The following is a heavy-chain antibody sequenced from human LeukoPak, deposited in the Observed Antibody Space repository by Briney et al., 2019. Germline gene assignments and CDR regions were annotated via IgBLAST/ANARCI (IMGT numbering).Heavy chain of an antibody. D-gene: IGHD1-1*01. V-gene: IGHV4-31*03. Sequence: SETLSLTCTVSGGSISSGGYYWSWIRQHPGKGLEWIGYIHYSGSTYYNPSLKSRLTISLDTSKNQFSLKLTSVTAADTAVYYWAREVQKKAPYGVDVGGKGTRVIVSS. J-gene: IGHJ6*04. CDR1: GGSISSGGYY. CDR3: AREVQKKAPYGVDV. CDR2: IHYSGST.